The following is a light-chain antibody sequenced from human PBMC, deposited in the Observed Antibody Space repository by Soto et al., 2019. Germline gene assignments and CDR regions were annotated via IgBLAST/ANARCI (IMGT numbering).Light chain of an antibody. J-gene: IGLJ3*02. Sequence: QSALTQSPSVSAAPGQQVTISCSGSSSNIGAGYDVHWYQQLPGRAPQLLIFGNNNRPSGVPGRFSGSKSGTSASLAIAGLQVEDEADYYCQSYDSSLGGFWVFGGGTQLTVL. CDR3: QSYDSSLGGFWV. V-gene: IGLV1-40*01. CDR2: GNN. CDR1: SSNIGAGYD.